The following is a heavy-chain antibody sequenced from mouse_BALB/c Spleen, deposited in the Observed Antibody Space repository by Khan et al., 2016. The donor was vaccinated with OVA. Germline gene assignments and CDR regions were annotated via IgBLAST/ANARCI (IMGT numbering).Heavy chain of an antibody. D-gene: IGHD2-1*01. CDR2: IRNSGNT. CDR3: ARDGNCYFDV. CDR1: GSSIPSDYA. Sequence: VQLQQSGPGLVKPSQSLALTCTVSGSSIPSDYAWNWIRQFPGSKLEWMGYIRNSGNTSYNPSLKSRITITRDTSKNQFFLQLNSVTTEDTATYYCARDGNCYFDVWGAGTTVTVSS. V-gene: IGHV3-2*02. J-gene: IGHJ1*01.